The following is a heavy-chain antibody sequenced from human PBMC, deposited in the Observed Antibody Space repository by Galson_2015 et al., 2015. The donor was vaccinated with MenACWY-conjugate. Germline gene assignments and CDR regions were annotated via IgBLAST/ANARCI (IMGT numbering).Heavy chain of an antibody. D-gene: IGHD1-26*01. V-gene: IGHV3-74*01. Sequence: SLRLSCAASGFIFNTYWMHWVRQAPGKGLVWVSRINPGGSSTTYAASVKDRFTISRDTAKNTLYLQMNSLRPEDTAVFYCAKTRGASFYFDAWGQGTLVTVSS. J-gene: IGHJ4*02. CDR3: AKTRGASFYFDA. CDR1: GFIFNTYW. CDR2: INPGGSST.